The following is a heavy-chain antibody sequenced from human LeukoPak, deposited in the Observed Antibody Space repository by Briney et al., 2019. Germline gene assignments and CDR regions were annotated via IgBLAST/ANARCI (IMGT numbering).Heavy chain of an antibody. Sequence: GGPLRLSCAASGFTVSSNYMTWVRQAPGKGLEWVSVIFGGGSTYYADSVKGRFTISRDNSKNTLFLQMNSLRVEDTAVYYCARGPGGYDNWGQGTLVTVSS. V-gene: IGHV3-66*01. D-gene: IGHD3-16*01. CDR1: GFTVSSNY. J-gene: IGHJ4*02. CDR2: IFGGGST. CDR3: ARGPGGYDN.